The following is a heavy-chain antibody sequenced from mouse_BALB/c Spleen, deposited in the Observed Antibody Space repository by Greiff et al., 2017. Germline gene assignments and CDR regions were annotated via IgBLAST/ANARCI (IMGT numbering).Heavy chain of an antibody. J-gene: IGHJ4*01. CDR2: IDPSDSYT. CDR3: ARVVRYAMDY. V-gene: IGHV1-69*02. D-gene: IGHD2-14*01. Sequence: VQLQQPGAELVKPGASVKLSCKASGYTFTSYWMHWVKQRPGQGLEWIGEIDPSDSYTNYNQKFKGKATLTVDKSSSTAYMQLSSLTSEDSAVYYCARVVRYAMDYWGQGTSVTVSS. CDR1: GYTFTSYW.